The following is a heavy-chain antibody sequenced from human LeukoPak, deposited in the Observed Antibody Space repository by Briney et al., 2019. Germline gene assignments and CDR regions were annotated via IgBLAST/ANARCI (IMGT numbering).Heavy chain of an antibody. CDR2: IYYSGST. Sequence: SQTLSLTCTVSGGSMSSGGYFWSWIRQYPGKGLEWLGYIYYSGSTYYNPSLKSRLTISVDTSKNQFSLMLSSVTAADTAVYYCARGRSLYFDYWGQGTLVTVSS. J-gene: IGHJ4*02. CDR1: GGSMSSGGYF. CDR3: ARGRSLYFDY. V-gene: IGHV4-31*03.